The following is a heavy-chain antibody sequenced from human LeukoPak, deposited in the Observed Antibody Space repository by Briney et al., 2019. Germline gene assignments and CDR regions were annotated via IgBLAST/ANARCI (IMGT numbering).Heavy chain of an antibody. Sequence: SETLSLTCAVSGGSITNFYWSWIRQPPGKGLEWIGYIHSSGRTNYNPSLNSRVTISLDTSKSQFSLRLSSVTAADTAVYYCARDSSGSSFKFLDLWGQGTLVTVSS. CDR2: IHSSGRT. CDR1: GGSITNFY. D-gene: IGHD3-22*01. CDR3: ARDSSGSSFKFLDL. V-gene: IGHV4-59*01. J-gene: IGHJ5*02.